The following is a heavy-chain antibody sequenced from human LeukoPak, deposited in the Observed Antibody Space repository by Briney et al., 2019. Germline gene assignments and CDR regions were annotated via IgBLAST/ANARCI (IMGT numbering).Heavy chain of an antibody. CDR3: ARRGKGYDFWSGYYKH. Sequence: WASVKVSCKASGYTFTSYYMHWVRQAPGQGLEWMGIINPSGGSTSYAQKFQGRVTMTRDTSTSTVYMELRSLRSDDTAVYYCARRGKGYDFWSGYYKHWGQGTLVTVSS. CDR2: INPSGGST. J-gene: IGHJ4*02. CDR1: GYTFTSYY. V-gene: IGHV1-46*01. D-gene: IGHD3-3*01.